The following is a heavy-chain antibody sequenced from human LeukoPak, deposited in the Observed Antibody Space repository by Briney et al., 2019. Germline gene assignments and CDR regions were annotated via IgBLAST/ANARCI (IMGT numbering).Heavy chain of an antibody. V-gene: IGHV4-34*01. CDR3: ARGGRQQLTPYYFDY. D-gene: IGHD6-13*01. CDR2: INHSGST. J-gene: IGHJ4*02. CDR1: GGSFSGYY. Sequence: SETLSLTCAVYGGSFSGYYWSWTRQPPGKGLEWIGEINHSGSTNYNPSLKSRVTISADTSKNQFSLKLSSVTAADTAVYYCARGGRQQLTPYYFDYWGQGTLVTVSS.